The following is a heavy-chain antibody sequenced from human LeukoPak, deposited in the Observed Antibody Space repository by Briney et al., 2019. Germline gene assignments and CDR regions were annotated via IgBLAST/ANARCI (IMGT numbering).Heavy chain of an antibody. Sequence: PSETLSLTCTVSGGSISSYYWSWIRQPPGKGLEWIGYIYYSGSTNYNPSLKSRVTISVDKSKNQFSLKLSSVTAADTAVYYCARAGIVGATDAFDIWGQGTMVTVSS. V-gene: IGHV4-59*12. D-gene: IGHD1-26*01. CDR1: GGSISSYY. J-gene: IGHJ3*02. CDR2: IYYSGST. CDR3: ARAGIVGATDAFDI.